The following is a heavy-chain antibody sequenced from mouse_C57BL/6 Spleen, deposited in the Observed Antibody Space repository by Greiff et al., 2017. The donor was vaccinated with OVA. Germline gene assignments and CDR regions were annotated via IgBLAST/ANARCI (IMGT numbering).Heavy chain of an antibody. V-gene: IGHV1-52*01. Sequence: VQLQQPGAELVRPGSSVKLSCKASGYTFTSYWMHWVKQRPIQGLEWIGNIDPSDSETYYNQKFKDKATLTVDKSSSTAYMQLSSLTSEDSAVYYCARAGFYYSNFDYWGQGTTLTVSS. CDR3: ARAGFYYSNFDY. J-gene: IGHJ2*01. D-gene: IGHD2-5*01. CDR2: IDPSDSET. CDR1: GYTFTSYW.